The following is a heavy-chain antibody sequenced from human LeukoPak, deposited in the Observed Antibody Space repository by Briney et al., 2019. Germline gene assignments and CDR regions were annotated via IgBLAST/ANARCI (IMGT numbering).Heavy chain of an antibody. CDR3: AREVTASSFDI. V-gene: IGHV3-7*01. Sequence: PGGSLRLSCAASGFTFSSYAMSWVRQAPGRGLEWVGNINQDGSQSSSVDSVKGRFTISRDNAKNSLYLQMNSLGAEDTALYYCAREVTASSFDILGQGTMVTVSS. CDR2: INQDGSQS. J-gene: IGHJ3*02. CDR1: GFTFSSYA. D-gene: IGHD2-21*02.